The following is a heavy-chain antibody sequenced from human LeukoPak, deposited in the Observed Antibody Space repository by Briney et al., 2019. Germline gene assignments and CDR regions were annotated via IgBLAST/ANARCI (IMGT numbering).Heavy chain of an antibody. Sequence: SETLSLTCAVSGGSISSSNWWSWVRQPPGKGLEWIGEIYHSGSTNYNPSLKSRVTISVDKSKNQFSLKLSSVTAADTAVYSCARVVPDDSDILTGSEYYFDYWGQGTLVTVSS. J-gene: IGHJ4*02. CDR1: GGSISSSNW. V-gene: IGHV4-4*02. D-gene: IGHD3-9*01. CDR3: ARVVPDDSDILTGSEYYFDY. CDR2: IYHSGST.